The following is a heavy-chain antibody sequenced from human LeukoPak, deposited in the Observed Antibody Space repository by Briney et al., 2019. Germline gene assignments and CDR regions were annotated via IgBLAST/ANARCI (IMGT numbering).Heavy chain of an antibody. V-gene: IGHV4-34*01. D-gene: IGHD6-13*01. CDR2: INHSGST. CDR1: GGSFSGYY. CDR3: AREVASAGPGQDY. Sequence: SETLSLTCAVYGGSFSGYYWSWIRQPPGKGLEWIGEINHSGSTNYNPTLKSRATISVDTSKNQFSLKLSSVTAADTAVYYCAREVASAGPGQDYWGQGTLVAVSS. J-gene: IGHJ4*02.